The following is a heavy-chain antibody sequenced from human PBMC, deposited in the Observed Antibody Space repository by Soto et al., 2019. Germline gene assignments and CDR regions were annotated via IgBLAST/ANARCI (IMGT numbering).Heavy chain of an antibody. V-gene: IGHV1-69*06. CDR3: ARGGKGYSGSYAIDY. D-gene: IGHD1-26*01. CDR1: GGTFSSYA. Sequence: SVKVSCKASGGTFSSYAISWVRQAPGQGLEWMGGIIPIFGTANYAQKFQGRVTITADKSTSTAYMELSSLRSEDTAVYYCARGGKGYSGSYAIDYWGQGXLVTVYS. CDR2: IIPIFGTA. J-gene: IGHJ4*02.